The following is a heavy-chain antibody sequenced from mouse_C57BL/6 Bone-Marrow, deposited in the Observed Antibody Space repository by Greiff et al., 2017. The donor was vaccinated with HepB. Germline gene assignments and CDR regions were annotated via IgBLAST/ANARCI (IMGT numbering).Heavy chain of an antibody. CDR2: IDPSDSYT. D-gene: IGHD2-1*01. CDR1: GYTFTSYW. J-gene: IGHJ2*01. CDR3: ARSGNNHFDY. Sequence: QVQLQQPGAELVKPGASVKLSCKASGYTFTSYWMQWVKQRPGQGLEWIGEIDPSDSYTNYNRKFKGKATLTVDTSSSTAYMQLSSLTSEDSAVYYCARSGNNHFDYWGQGTTLTVSS. V-gene: IGHV1-50*01.